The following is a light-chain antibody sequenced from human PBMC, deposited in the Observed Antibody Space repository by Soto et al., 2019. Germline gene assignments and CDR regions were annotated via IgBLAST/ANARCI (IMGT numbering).Light chain of an antibody. CDR2: DAS. V-gene: IGKV3-11*01. J-gene: IGKJ5*01. CDR3: QQRSNWPTIT. Sequence: ELLFTQSPAPLPFSPREKATPSYTASQSVSSYLAWYQQKPGQAPRLLIYDASNRATGIPARFSGSGSGTDFTLTISSLEPEDLAVYYCQQRSNWPTITVGQGTRLEIK. CDR1: QSVSSY.